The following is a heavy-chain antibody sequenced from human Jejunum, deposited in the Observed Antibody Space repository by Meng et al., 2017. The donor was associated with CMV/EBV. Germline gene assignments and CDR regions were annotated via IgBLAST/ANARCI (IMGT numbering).Heavy chain of an antibody. CDR1: SFSTHY. D-gene: IGHD5-12*01. CDR2: INHSGSA. CDR3: ARGRWLRFPDKFSTYFDY. Sequence: SFSTHYWTLIRPPPGKGREWIGEINHSGSANYNPSLKSRVTISVDTSKSQFSLKVNSVTAADTAVYFCARGRWLRFPDKFSTYFDYWGQGTLVTVSS. V-gene: IGHV4-34*01. J-gene: IGHJ4*02.